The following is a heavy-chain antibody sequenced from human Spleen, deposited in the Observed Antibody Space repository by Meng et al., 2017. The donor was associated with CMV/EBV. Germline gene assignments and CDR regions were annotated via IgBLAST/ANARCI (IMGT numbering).Heavy chain of an antibody. V-gene: IGHV3-11*01. CDR1: GFTFGDYY. CDR3: ARDFPYCSSSICPGNYGMVV. Sequence: GESLKISCEASGFTFGDYYMSWIRQAPGKGLEWVSYISKNGRTIYYADSVRGRFTISRDNAKNSLYLQMNSLRAEDTAVYYCARDFPYCSSSICPGNYGMVVWGQGTTVTVSS. CDR2: ISKNGRTI. J-gene: IGHJ6*02. D-gene: IGHD2-2*01.